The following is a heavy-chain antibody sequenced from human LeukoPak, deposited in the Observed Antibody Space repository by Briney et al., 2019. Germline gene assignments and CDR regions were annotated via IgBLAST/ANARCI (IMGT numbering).Heavy chain of an antibody. J-gene: IGHJ3*02. V-gene: IGHV4-39*01. D-gene: IGHD3-9*01. CDR1: GFTFSSYSMN. CDR2: IYYSGGT. Sequence: GSLRLSCAASGFTFSSYSMNWVRQPPGKGLEWIGSIYYSGGTYYNPSLKSRVTISVDTSKNQFSLKLSSVTAADTAVYYCARRPQGYYDILTGYYILDAFDIWGQGTMVTVSS. CDR3: ARRPQGYYDILTGYYILDAFDI.